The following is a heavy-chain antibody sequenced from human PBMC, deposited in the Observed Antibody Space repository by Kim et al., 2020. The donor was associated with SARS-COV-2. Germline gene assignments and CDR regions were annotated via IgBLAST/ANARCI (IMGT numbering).Heavy chain of an antibody. J-gene: IGHJ3*02. Sequence: SETLSLTCTVSGGSISSGGYYWSWIRQHPGKGLEWIGYIYYSGSTYYNPSLKSRVTISVDTSKNQFSLKLSSVTAADTAVYYCARDSLEGYDSSGYYLDAFDIWGQGTMVTVSS. V-gene: IGHV4-31*03. CDR3: ARDSLEGYDSSGYYLDAFDI. CDR2: IYYSGST. CDR1: GGSISSGGYY. D-gene: IGHD3-22*01.